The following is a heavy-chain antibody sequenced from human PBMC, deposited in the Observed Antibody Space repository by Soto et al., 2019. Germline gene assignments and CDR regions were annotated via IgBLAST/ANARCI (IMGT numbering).Heavy chain of an antibody. V-gene: IGHV1-69*04. J-gene: IGHJ6*03. CDR2: IIPILGIA. CDR1: GGTFSSYT. Sequence: SVKVSCKASGGTFSSYTISWVRQAPGQGLEWMGRIIPILGIANYAQKFQGRVTITADKSTSTAYMELSSLRSEDTAVYYCARDRKSGVYPYYYYYMDVWGKGTTVTVSS. D-gene: IGHD6-13*01. CDR3: ARDRKSGVYPYYYYYMDV.